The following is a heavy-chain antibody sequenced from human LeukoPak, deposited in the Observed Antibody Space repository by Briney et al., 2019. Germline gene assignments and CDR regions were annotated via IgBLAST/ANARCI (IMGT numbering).Heavy chain of an antibody. J-gene: IGHJ4*02. Sequence: GGSLRLSCAASGFTFSSYDMSWVRQAPGMGLEWVSYISYSGETIYYADSVRGRFTISRDNAKNSLFLQMNSLRAEDTAVYYCARFALKTPPTDWGQGTLVTVSS. V-gene: IGHV3-48*03. CDR2: ISYSGETI. CDR1: GFTFSSYD. CDR3: ARFALKTPPTD.